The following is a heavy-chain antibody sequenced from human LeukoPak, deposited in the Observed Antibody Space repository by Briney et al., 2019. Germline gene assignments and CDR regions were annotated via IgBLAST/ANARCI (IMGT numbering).Heavy chain of an antibody. CDR3: ARVRATFSPHFDN. V-gene: IGHV3-74*01. Sequence: GGSLRLSCAASGFTFSSYWMHWVRQAPGKGLIWVSRINSDGSITNYADSVKGRFTISRDNAKNTLYLQMNSLRAEDTAVYYCARVRATFSPHFDNWGQGTLVTVSS. J-gene: IGHJ4*02. CDR2: INSDGSIT. D-gene: IGHD5-12*01. CDR1: GFTFSSYW.